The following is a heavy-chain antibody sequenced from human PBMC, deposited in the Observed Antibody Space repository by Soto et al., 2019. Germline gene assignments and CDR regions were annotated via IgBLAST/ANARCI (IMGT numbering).Heavy chain of an antibody. CDR2: IYYSGST. CDR1: GGSISSYY. D-gene: IGHD2-8*01. Sequence: SETLSLTCTVSGGSISSYYWSWIRQPPGKGLEWIGYIYYSGSTNYNPSLKSRVTISVDTSKNQFSLKLSSVTAADTAVYYCAGGGNGFGDNGFDPWGQGTLVTVSS. CDR3: AGGGNGFGDNGFDP. V-gene: IGHV4-59*01. J-gene: IGHJ5*02.